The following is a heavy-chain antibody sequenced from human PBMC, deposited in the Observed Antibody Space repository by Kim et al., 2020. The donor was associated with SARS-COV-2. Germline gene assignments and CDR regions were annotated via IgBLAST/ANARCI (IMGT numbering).Heavy chain of an antibody. CDR2: INAGNGNT. CDR3: ARGWIVVANGHHDY. D-gene: IGHD3-22*01. CDR1: GYTFTSYA. Sequence: ASVKVSCKASGYTFTSYAMHWVRQAPGQRLEWMGWINAGNGNTKYSQKFQGRVTITRDTSASTAYMELSSLRSEDTAVYYCARGWIVVANGHHDYWGQGTLVTVSS. J-gene: IGHJ4*02. V-gene: IGHV1-3*01.